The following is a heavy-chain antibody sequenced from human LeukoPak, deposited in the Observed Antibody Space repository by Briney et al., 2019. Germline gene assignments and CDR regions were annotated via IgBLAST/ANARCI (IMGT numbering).Heavy chain of an antibody. CDR2: ISSSSSTI. J-gene: IGHJ4*02. CDR1: GFTFSSYS. V-gene: IGHV3-48*04. D-gene: IGHD6-13*01. Sequence: PGGSLRLSCAASGFTFSSYSMNWVRQAPGKGLEWVSYISSSSSTIYYADSVKGRFTISRDNAKNSLYLQMNSLRAEDTAVYYCARDLYSSSWYIGREPLDYWGQGTLVTVSS. CDR3: ARDLYSSSWYIGREPLDY.